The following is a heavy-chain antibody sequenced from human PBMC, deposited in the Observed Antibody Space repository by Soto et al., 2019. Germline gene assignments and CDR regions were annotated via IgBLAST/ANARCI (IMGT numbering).Heavy chain of an antibody. CDR3: ARVDTMVRGFDY. J-gene: IGHJ4*02. Sequence: QVQLQESGPGLVKPSQTLSLTCTVSGGSISSGGYYWSWIRQHPGKGLEWIGYIYYSGSTYYNPSLKSRXXIXVXXSKNQFSLKLSSVTAADTAVYYCARVDTMVRGFDYWGQGTLVTVSS. CDR1: GGSISSGGYY. V-gene: IGHV4-31*03. CDR2: IYYSGST. D-gene: IGHD3-10*01.